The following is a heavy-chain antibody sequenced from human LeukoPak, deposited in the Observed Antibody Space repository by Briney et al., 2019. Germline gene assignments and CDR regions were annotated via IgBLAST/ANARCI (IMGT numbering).Heavy chain of an antibody. V-gene: IGHV4-34*01. J-gene: IGHJ4*02. CDR3: ARVGSGKGGLDY. Sequence: SETLSLTCAVYGGSFSGYYWSWIRQPPGKGLEWIGEINHSGSTNYNPSLKSRVTISVDTSKNQFSLKLSSVTAADTAVYYCARVGSGKGGLDYWGQGTLVTVSS. D-gene: IGHD4-23*01. CDR1: GGSFSGYY. CDR2: INHSGST.